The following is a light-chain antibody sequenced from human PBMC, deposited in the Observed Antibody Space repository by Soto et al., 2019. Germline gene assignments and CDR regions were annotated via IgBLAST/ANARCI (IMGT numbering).Light chain of an antibody. CDR1: SSDVGGYNS. CDR2: DVN. Sequence: QSVLTQPASVSGSPGQSIAISCTGTSSDVGGYNSVSWYQQYPGKAPKLMIHDVNNRPSGVSNRFSGSKSDNTDSLTITVLQAEDEAEYYCSSITTTTSYVFETVTKRTVL. CDR3: SSITTTTSYV. V-gene: IGLV2-14*01. J-gene: IGLJ1*01.